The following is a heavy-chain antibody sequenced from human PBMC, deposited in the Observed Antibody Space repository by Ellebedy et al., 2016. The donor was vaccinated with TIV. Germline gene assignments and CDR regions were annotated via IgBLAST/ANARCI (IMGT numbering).Heavy chain of an antibody. D-gene: IGHD6-19*01. CDR3: ARDQYSSGWQPFHYFYYDMDV. CDR1: GGTFSSYA. V-gene: IGHV1-69*04. CDR2: IIPLLGIA. Sequence: AASVKVSCKASGGTFSSYAISWARQAPGQGLEWMGRIIPLLGIANYEQKFQGRVTITADTSTGTAYMELRSLRSDDTAVYYCARDQYSSGWQPFHYFYYDMDVWGQGTTVTVSS. J-gene: IGHJ6*02.